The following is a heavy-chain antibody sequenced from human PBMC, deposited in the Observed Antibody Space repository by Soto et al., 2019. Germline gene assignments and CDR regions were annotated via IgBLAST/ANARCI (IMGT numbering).Heavy chain of an antibody. CDR2: TKSDGSGT. Sequence: EVQLVESGGGLLQPGGSLTLSCTASGFTFSNYWMHWVRQAPGKGLVWVARTKSDGSGTSYTDSVKGRFTISRDNAYNTLYLQMSNLRAEDTAVYYWARGCFDYGAGRMDVWGKGTTVSVSS. D-gene: IGHD3-10*01. V-gene: IGHV3-74*01. CDR1: GFTFSNYW. CDR3: ARGCFDYGAGRMDV. J-gene: IGHJ6*04.